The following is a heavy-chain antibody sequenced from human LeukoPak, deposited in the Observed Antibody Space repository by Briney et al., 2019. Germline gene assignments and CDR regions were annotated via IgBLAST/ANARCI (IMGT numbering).Heavy chain of an antibody. V-gene: IGHV1-69*13. D-gene: IGHD2-15*01. CDR1: GGTFSSYA. CDR2: IIPIFGTA. CDR3: ARSPYCSGGSCYSSYYYCGMDV. Sequence: SVKVSCKASGGTFSSYAISWVRQAPGQGLEWMGGIIPIFGTANYAQKFQGRVTIAAGESTSTAYMELSSLRSEDTAVYYCARSPYCSGGSCYSSYYYCGMDVWGQGTTVTVSS. J-gene: IGHJ6*02.